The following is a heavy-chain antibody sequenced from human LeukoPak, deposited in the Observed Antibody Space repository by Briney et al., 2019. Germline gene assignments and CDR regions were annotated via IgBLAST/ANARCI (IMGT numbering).Heavy chain of an antibody. CDR1: GASISSGGYY. CDR2: IFYSGST. Sequence: PAETLSLTCTVSGASISSGGYYWSWIRQHPGKGLEWIGYIFYSGSTYYNPSLKSRVTISVDTSENQFSLKLTSVTAADTAVYFCARHLNYYYYYYMDVWGKGTTVTVSS. CDR3: ARHLNYYYYYYMDV. J-gene: IGHJ6*03. V-gene: IGHV4-31*03.